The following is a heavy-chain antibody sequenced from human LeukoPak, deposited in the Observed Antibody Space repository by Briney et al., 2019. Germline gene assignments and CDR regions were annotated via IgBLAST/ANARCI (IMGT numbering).Heavy chain of an antibody. CDR1: GGSISSYY. CDR3: ARAGYSYGYCFDY. Sequence: PSETLSLTCTVSGGSISSYYWSWIRQPPGKGLEWIGYTYYSGSTNYNPSLKSRVTISVDTSKNQFSLKLSSVTAADTAVYYCARAGYSYGYCFDYWGQGTLVTVSS. D-gene: IGHD5-18*01. J-gene: IGHJ4*02. CDR2: TYYSGST. V-gene: IGHV4-59*01.